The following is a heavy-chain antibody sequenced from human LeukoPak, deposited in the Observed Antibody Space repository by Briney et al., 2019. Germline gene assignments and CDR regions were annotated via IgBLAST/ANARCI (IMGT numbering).Heavy chain of an antibody. CDR1: GYTFTGYY. Sequence: ASVKASCKASGYTFTGYYMHWVRQAPGQGLEWMGWINPNSGGTNYAQKFQGRVTMTRDTSISTAYMELSRLRSDDTAVYYCARDRYYGSGSYPFDPWGQGTLVTVSS. J-gene: IGHJ5*02. CDR3: ARDRYYGSGSYPFDP. V-gene: IGHV1-2*02. D-gene: IGHD3-10*01. CDR2: INPNSGGT.